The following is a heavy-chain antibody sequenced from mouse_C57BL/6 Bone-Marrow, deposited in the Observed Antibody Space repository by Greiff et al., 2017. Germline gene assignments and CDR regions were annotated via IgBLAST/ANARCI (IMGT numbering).Heavy chain of an antibody. D-gene: IGHD2-2*01. CDR2: IDPNSGGT. Sequence: VQLQQPGAELVKPGASVKLSCKASGYTFTSYWMHWVKQRPGRGLEWIGRIDPNSGGTKYNEKFKSKATLTVDKPSSTAYMQLSSLTSEDSAVYYCARGGLLWLRQGYAMDYWGQGTSVTVSS. CDR1: GYTFTSYW. V-gene: IGHV1-72*01. CDR3: ARGGLLWLRQGYAMDY. J-gene: IGHJ4*01.